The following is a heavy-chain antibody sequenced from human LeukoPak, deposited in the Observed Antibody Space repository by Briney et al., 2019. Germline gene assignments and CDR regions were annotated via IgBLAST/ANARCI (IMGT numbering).Heavy chain of an antibody. Sequence: PGGSLRLSCEGSGFTFSNYWMGWVRQAPGKGLQWVANIKTDGSEKYYVDSVKGRFTISRDNAKNSLYLQMNSLRAEDTAVYHCATGRSCTTCYLPDYWGQGTLVTVSS. CDR2: IKTDGSEK. V-gene: IGHV3-7*01. CDR1: GFTFSNYW. D-gene: IGHD2-2*01. J-gene: IGHJ4*02. CDR3: ATGRSCTTCYLPDY.